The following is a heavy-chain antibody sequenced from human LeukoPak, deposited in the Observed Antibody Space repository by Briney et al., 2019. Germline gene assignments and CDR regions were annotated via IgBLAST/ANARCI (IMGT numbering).Heavy chain of an antibody. Sequence: ASVKVSCKASGYTFTSYGISWVRQAPGQGLEWMGWISAYNGNTNYAQKLQGRVTMTTDTSTSTAYMELGSLRSDDTAVYYCARGSEYCSSTSCLHYYYYGMDVWGQGTTVTVSS. J-gene: IGHJ6*02. CDR2: ISAYNGNT. V-gene: IGHV1-18*01. D-gene: IGHD2-2*01. CDR3: ARGSEYCSSTSCLHYYYYGMDV. CDR1: GYTFTSYG.